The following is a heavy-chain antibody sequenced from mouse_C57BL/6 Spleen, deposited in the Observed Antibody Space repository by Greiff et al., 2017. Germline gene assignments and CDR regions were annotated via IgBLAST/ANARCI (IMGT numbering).Heavy chain of an antibody. D-gene: IGHD2-5*01. Sequence: ESGPGLVKPSQSLSLTCSVTGYSITSGYYWNWIRQFPGNKLEWMGYISYDGSNNYNPSLKNRISITRDTSKNQFFLKLNSVTTEDTATYYCAREGGYYSNYYAMDYWGQGTSVTVSS. CDR1: GYSITSGYY. V-gene: IGHV3-6*01. CDR3: AREGGYYSNYYAMDY. J-gene: IGHJ4*01. CDR2: ISYDGSN.